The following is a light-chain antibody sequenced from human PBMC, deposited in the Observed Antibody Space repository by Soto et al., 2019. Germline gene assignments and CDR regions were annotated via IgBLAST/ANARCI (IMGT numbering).Light chain of an antibody. V-gene: IGLV1-40*01. CDR2: ENN. Sequence: QSVLTQPPSVSEAPGQRVTISCTGSSSNIGAGYEAHWYQQVPGTAPKLLIYENNNRPSAVPDRFSGSKSGTSASLAITGRQAEDEAEYYCQSYDSSLSGYVFGTGTKVTVL. CDR3: QSYDSSLSGYV. CDR1: SSNIGAGYE. J-gene: IGLJ1*01.